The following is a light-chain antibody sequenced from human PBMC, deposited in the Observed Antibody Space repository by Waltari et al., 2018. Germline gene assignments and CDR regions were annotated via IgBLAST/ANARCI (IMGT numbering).Light chain of an antibody. V-gene: IGKV1-5*03. Sequence: CRASQSSSYWLAWYQQKPGQPPKLLIYRASNLIDGVPSRFSGRGAWTEFTLTIDSLQPDDFAAYFCQQYSGSPPWTSGQGTKVEIK. CDR2: RAS. CDR3: QQYSGSPPWT. J-gene: IGKJ1*01. CDR1: QSSSYW.